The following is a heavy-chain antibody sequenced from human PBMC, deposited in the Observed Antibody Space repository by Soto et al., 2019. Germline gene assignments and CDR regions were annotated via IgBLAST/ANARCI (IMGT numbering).Heavy chain of an antibody. CDR2: IYYSGST. J-gene: IGHJ4*02. CDR1: GGSISTYY. D-gene: IGHD2-8*02. V-gene: IGHV4-59*01. Sequence: QVQLQESGPGLVKPSETLSLMCTVSGGSISTYYWSWIRQPPGQGLEWIGYIYYSGSTNYTPSLKSRVTISVDMYENQFSLKLSSVTAAETAVYYCARGGWGNPETPFDYWGQGTLVTVSS. CDR3: ARGGWGNPETPFDY.